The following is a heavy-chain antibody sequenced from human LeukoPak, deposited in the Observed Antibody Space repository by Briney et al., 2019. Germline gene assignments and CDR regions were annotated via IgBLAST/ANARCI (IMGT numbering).Heavy chain of an antibody. J-gene: IGHJ3*02. CDR3: AREGPSDYYDSSGYFDAFDI. V-gene: IGHV5-51*01. Sequence: GESLKISCKGSGYSFTSYWIGWVRQMPGKGLEWMGIIYPGDSDTRYSPSFQGQVTISADKSISTAYLQWSSLKASDTAMYYCAREGPSDYYDSSGYFDAFDIWGQRTMVTVSS. D-gene: IGHD3-22*01. CDR2: IYPGDSDT. CDR1: GYSFTSYW.